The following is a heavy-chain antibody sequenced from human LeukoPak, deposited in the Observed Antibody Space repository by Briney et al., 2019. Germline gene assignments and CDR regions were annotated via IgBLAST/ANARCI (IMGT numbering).Heavy chain of an antibody. CDR1: GYTFTSYG. D-gene: IGHD6-13*01. Sequence: GASVTVSCKASGYTFTSYGISWVRQAPGQGLEWMGWISAYNGNTNYAQKLQGRVTMTTDTSTSTAYMELRSLRSDDTAVYYCARGPYSSSWYRGVYNWFDPWGQGTLVTVSS. CDR2: ISAYNGNT. J-gene: IGHJ5*02. CDR3: ARGPYSSSWYRGVYNWFDP. V-gene: IGHV1-18*01.